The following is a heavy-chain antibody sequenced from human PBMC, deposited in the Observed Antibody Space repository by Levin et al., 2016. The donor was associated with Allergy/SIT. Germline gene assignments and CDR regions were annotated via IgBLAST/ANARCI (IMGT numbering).Heavy chain of an antibody. D-gene: IGHD5-12*01. CDR2: INPADSDT. J-gene: IGHJ6*02. Sequence: VRQMPGKGLEWMGIINPADSDTRYSPSFEGQVTISADKSISIAYLQWSSLKASDTGIYYCAKHEGGSPMDVWGQGTTVTVSS. V-gene: IGHV5-51*01. CDR3: AKHEGGSPMDV.